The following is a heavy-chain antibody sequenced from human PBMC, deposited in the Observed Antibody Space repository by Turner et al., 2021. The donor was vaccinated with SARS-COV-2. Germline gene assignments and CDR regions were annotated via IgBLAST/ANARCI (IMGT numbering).Heavy chain of an antibody. CDR2: NSSSNSTI. Sequence: VQLVESGGGLVRPGGSFRLSCAATGSTFSSYTMKGVRRARGKGLGWVSYNSSSNSTIYYADSMKGRFNVTRNNAKNSLYLQMNSLGAEDSAVYYCARDPGDYFDYWGQGTLVTVSS. CDR3: ARDPGDYFDY. V-gene: IGHV3-48*01. J-gene: IGHJ4*02. CDR1: GSTFSSYT.